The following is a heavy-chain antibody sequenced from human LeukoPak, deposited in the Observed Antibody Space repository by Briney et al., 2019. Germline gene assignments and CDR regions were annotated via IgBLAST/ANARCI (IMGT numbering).Heavy chain of an antibody. J-gene: IGHJ5*02. CDR2: INHSGST. CDR1: GGSFSGYY. D-gene: IGHD3-22*01. Sequence: SETLSLTCAVYGGSFSGYYWSWIRQPPGKGLEWIGEINHSGSTNYNPSLKSRVTISVDTSKNQFSLKLSSVTAADTAVYYCARGLGYYDSSGPPRDNWFDPWGQGTLVTVSS. CDR3: ARGLGYYDSSGPPRDNWFDP. V-gene: IGHV4-34*01.